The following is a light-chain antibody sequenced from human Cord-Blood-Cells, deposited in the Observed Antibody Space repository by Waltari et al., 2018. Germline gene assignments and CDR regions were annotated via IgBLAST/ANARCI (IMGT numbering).Light chain of an antibody. J-gene: IGLJ3*02. CDR1: SGSIASKY. Sequence: NFMLTQPPSASESPGKTVTISCTGSSGSIASKYVQWYQQRPGSAPTTVIYEDNQRPSGVPDRFSGSIDSSSNSASLTISGLKTEDEADYYCQSYDSSNQVFGGGTKLTVL. V-gene: IGLV6-57*02. CDR2: EDN. CDR3: QSYDSSNQV.